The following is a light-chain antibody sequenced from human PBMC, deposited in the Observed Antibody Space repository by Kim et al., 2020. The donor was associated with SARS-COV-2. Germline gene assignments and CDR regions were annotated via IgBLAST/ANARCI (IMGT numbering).Light chain of an antibody. Sequence: SGAVEAGVNFHSGGSQSNGSRVAWYQQKAGKAPKLRIYIASKLEGGVPSGFRGSGAETDFTLTISSLQPDDVATYYCQQYESHWTFGQGTKVDIK. V-gene: IGKV1-5*03. CDR1: QSNGSR. CDR2: IAS. CDR3: QQYESHWT. J-gene: IGKJ1*01.